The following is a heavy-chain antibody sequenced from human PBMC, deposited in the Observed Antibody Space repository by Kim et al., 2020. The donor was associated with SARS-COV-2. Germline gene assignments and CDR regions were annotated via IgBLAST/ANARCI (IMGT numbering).Heavy chain of an antibody. J-gene: IGHJ4*02. CDR3: ARTAAGTYMYYDL. V-gene: IGHV4-30-2*04. Sequence: YYTPSIKSRVTMSVEVSKNHFSLNLRSVTAADTSTYYCARTAAGTYMYYDLWGQGTLVTVSS. D-gene: IGHD3-10*01.